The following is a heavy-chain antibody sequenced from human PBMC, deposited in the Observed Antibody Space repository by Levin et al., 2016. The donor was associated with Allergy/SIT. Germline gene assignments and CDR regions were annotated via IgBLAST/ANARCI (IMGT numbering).Heavy chain of an antibody. V-gene: IGHV3-72*01. D-gene: IGHD3-16*01. Sequence: VRQAPGKGLEWVGRTRNKANSYTTEYAASVKGRFTISRDDSKNSLYLQMNSLKTEDTAVYYCAGGSYFDYWGQGTLVTVSS. CDR3: AGGSYFDY. J-gene: IGHJ4*02. CDR2: TRNKANSYTT.